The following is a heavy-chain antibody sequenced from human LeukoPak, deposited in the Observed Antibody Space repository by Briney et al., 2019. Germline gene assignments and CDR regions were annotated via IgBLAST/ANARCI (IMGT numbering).Heavy chain of an antibody. D-gene: IGHD5-18*01. J-gene: IGHJ4*02. CDR2: ISYDGSNK. CDR1: GFTFSSYG. V-gene: IGHV3-30*18. CDR3: AKPSPRDVDTAMGLY. Sequence: GGSLRLSCAASGFTFSSYGMHWVRQAPGKGLEWVAVISYDGSNKYYADSVKGRFTISRDNSKNTLYLQMNSLRAEDTAVYYCAKPSPRDVDTAMGLYWGQGTLVTVSS.